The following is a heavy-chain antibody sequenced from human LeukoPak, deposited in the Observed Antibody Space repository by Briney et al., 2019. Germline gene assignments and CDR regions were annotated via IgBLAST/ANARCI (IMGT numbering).Heavy chain of an antibody. CDR1: GFTFSSSW. Sequence: GGSLRLSCAASGFTFSSSWMSWVRQAPGKGLEWVANIKKDGSEKYYVDSVKGRFTISRDNAKNPVYLQMDGLRVEDTAVYYCARISTAVAGGDYWGQGTLVTVSS. D-gene: IGHD6-19*01. CDR2: IKKDGSEK. J-gene: IGHJ4*02. V-gene: IGHV3-7*01. CDR3: ARISTAVAGGDY.